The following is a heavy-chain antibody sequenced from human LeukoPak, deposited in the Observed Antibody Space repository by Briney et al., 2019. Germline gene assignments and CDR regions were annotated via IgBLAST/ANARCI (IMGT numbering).Heavy chain of an antibody. V-gene: IGHV1-69*13. CDR3: ARSTLAARTYYYYYMDV. D-gene: IGHD6-6*01. CDR1: GGTFSSYA. CDR2: INPIFGTA. J-gene: IGHJ6*03. Sequence: SVKVSCKASGGTFSSYAISWVRQAPGQGLEWMGGINPIFGTANYAQKFQGRVTITADESTSTAYMELSSLRSEDTAVYYCARSTLAARTYYYYYMDVWGKGTTVTVSS.